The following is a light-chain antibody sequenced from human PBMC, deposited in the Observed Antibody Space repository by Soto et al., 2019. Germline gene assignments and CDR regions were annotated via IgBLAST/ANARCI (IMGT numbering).Light chain of an antibody. CDR3: QQSYYNPP. V-gene: IGKV1-5*03. CDR2: KAS. J-gene: IGKJ1*01. Sequence: DIAMPQSPSTLSAYVGASVIITCRASQSISGWLAWSPQKPGIAPKLLIYKASTLQDEVPPRFSGSGSGTDFTLPLSSLQHEDFATDDCQQSYYNPPFFPGTKVDIK. CDR1: QSISGW.